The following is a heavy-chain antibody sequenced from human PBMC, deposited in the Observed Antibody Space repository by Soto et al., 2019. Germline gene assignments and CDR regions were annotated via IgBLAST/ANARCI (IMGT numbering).Heavy chain of an antibody. D-gene: IGHD3-3*01. J-gene: IGHJ5*02. CDR3: AKPRPSLEWPPFDP. CDR1: GFTFSSYG. V-gene: IGHV3-30*18. Sequence: QVKLVESGGGVVQPGRSLRLSCAASGFTFSSYGMHWVRQAPGKGLEWVAVIKSDGSNKYYTDSVKGRFTISRDNSKNTLYLQMNNLRAEDTAVYYCAKPRPSLEWPPFDPWGQGTLVTVSS. CDR2: IKSDGSNK.